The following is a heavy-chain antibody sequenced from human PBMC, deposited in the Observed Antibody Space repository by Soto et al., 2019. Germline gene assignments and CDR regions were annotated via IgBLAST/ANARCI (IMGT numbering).Heavy chain of an antibody. J-gene: IGHJ6*02. Sequence: KTSETLSLTCAVYGGSFSGHYWSWIRQPPGKGLEWIGEINHSGSTNYNPSLKSRVTISVDTSKNQFSLKLSSVTAADTAVYYCARVGGYCSGGSCLRYNYYYYGMDVWGQGTTVTVSS. CDR1: GGSFSGHY. CDR2: INHSGST. CDR3: ARVGGYCSGGSCLRYNYYYYGMDV. V-gene: IGHV4-34*01. D-gene: IGHD2-15*01.